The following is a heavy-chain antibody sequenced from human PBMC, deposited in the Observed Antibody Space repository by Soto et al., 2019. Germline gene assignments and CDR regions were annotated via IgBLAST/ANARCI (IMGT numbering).Heavy chain of an antibody. D-gene: IGHD2-15*01. J-gene: IGHJ4*02. Sequence: SETLSLTCTVSGGSISSYYWSWIRQPPGKGLEWIGYIYYSGSTNYNPSLKSRVTISVDTSKNQFSLKLSSVTAADTAVYYCARGASGCSGGSCYSAWGQGTLVTVSS. CDR3: ARGASGCSGGSCYSA. CDR2: IYYSGST. V-gene: IGHV4-59*01. CDR1: GGSISSYY.